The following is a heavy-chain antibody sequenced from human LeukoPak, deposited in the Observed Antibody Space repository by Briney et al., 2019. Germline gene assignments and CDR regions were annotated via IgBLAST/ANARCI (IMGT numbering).Heavy chain of an antibody. V-gene: IGHV4-4*09. CDR3: ARQEGYGGPMAFDY. J-gene: IGHJ4*02. Sequence: SETLSLTCTVSGGSISSYYWSWIRQPAGKGLEWIGYIYASGSTNYNPSLKSRVTISVDTSKNQFSLTLSSVTAADTAVYYCARQEGYGGPMAFDYWGQGTLVTVSS. CDR1: GGSISSYY. CDR2: IYASGST. D-gene: IGHD4-23*01.